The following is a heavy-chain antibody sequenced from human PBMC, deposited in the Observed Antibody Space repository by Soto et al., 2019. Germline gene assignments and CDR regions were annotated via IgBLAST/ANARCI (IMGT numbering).Heavy chain of an antibody. J-gene: IGHJ6*02. CDR2: ISSSSTI. D-gene: IGHD3-3*01. V-gene: IGHV3-48*02. CDR3: ARDLDDFWSGYYYYYYGMDV. Sequence: GGSLRLSCAASGFTFSSYSMNWVRQAPGKGLEWVSYISSSSTIYYADSVKGRFTISRDNAKNSLYLQMNSLRDEDTAVYYCARDLDDFWSGYYYYYYGMDVWGQGTTVTVSS. CDR1: GFTFSSYS.